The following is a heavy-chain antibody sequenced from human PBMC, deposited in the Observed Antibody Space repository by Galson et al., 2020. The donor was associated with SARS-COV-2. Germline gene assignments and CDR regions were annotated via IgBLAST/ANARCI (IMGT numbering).Heavy chain of an antibody. CDR2: IKSKVDGGAV. V-gene: IGHV3-15*07. J-gene: IGHJ5*02. Sequence: GGSLRLSCAASSGTFKDAWVNWVRQAPGKGLEWVGRIKSKVDGGAVEYGAPVKGRFTISRDDSRNTLYLLMNDLKTEDTAVYYCVSLLSDSRGGVRFDPWGQGTLVSVSS. CDR3: VSLLSDSRGGVRFDP. D-gene: IGHD2-8*02. CDR1: SGTFKDAW.